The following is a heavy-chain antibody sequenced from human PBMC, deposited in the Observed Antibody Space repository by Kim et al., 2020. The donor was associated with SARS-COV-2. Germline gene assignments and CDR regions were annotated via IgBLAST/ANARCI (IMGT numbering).Heavy chain of an antibody. CDR2: INPNSGGT. V-gene: IGHV1-2*02. CDR3: ARSIAAAGTDPQDY. J-gene: IGHJ4*02. D-gene: IGHD6-13*01. Sequence: ASVKVSCKASGYTFTGYYMHWVRQAPGQGLEWMGWINPNSGGTNYAQKFQGRVTMTRDTSISTAYMELSRLRSDDTAVYYCARSIAAAGTDPQDYWGQGTLVTVSS. CDR1: GYTFTGYY.